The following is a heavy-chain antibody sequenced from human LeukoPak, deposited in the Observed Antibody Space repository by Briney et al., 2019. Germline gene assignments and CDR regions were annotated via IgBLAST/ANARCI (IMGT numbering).Heavy chain of an antibody. D-gene: IGHD3-22*01. J-gene: IGHJ5*02. CDR3: ARVHYDSSGLLDP. V-gene: IGHV1-18*04. CDR1: GYTFSNYG. CDR2: ISGSNGHT. Sequence: ASVKVSCKASGYTFSNYGITWVRQAPGQGFEWMGWISGSNGHTQIAQKVQGRVMLTTDTSTNTAYMELSSLRSDDTAVYFCARVHYDSSGLLDPWGQGTLVTVSS.